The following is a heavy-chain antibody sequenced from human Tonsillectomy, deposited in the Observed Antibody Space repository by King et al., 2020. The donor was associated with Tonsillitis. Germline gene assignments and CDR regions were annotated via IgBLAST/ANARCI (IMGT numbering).Heavy chain of an antibody. J-gene: IGHJ4*02. D-gene: IGHD6-19*01. V-gene: IGHV3-23*04. CDR2: ISGSSYST. CDR1: GFTYSSYA. CDR3: AKLPHSSGWSSPFDY. Sequence: VQLVESGGGLVQPGGSLSLSCAASGFTYSSYAMGWVRQAPGKGLEGVSTISGSSYSTYYPDPVKGRFTISRDNSNHTLYLQMPSLRPEDTALYYCAKLPHSSGWSSPFDYWGQGTLVTVSS.